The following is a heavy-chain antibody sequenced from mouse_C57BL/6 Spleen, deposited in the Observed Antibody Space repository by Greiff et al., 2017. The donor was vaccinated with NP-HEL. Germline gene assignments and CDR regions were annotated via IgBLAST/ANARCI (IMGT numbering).Heavy chain of an antibody. V-gene: IGHV1-42*01. CDR3: ASHYGNGGFDY. CDR2: INPSTGGT. J-gene: IGHJ2*01. Sequence: EVQLQQSGPELVKPGASVKISCKASGYSFTGYYMNWVKQSPEKSLEWIGEINPSTGGTTYNQKFKAKATLTVDKSSSTAYMQLKSLTSEDSAVYYCASHYGNGGFDYWGQGTTLTVSS. CDR1: GYSFTGYY. D-gene: IGHD2-1*01.